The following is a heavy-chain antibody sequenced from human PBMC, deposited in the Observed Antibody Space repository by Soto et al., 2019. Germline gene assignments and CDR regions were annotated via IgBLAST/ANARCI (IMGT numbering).Heavy chain of an antibody. CDR3: ALRYYYGSGSYSGYFDY. CDR2: MNPNSGNT. Sequence: ASVKVSCKASGYTFTSYDINWVRQATGQGLEWMGWMNPNSGNTGYAQKFQGRVTMTRNTSISTAYMELSSLRSEDTAVYYCALRYYYGSGSYSGYFDYWGQGTLVTVSS. J-gene: IGHJ4*02. CDR1: GYTFTSYD. D-gene: IGHD3-10*01. V-gene: IGHV1-8*01.